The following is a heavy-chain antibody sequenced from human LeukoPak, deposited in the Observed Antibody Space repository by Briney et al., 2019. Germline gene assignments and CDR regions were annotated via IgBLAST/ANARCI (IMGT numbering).Heavy chain of an antibody. Sequence: GGSRRLSCSASGXPFSSYAMHWVRQAPGKGLEYVSAISDSGGSTYYADSVKGRFTISRDNSKNTLYLQMSSLRAEDTAVYFCVRGYSFGPYGMDVWGQGTTVTVSS. CDR2: ISDSGGST. D-gene: IGHD2-15*01. CDR1: GXPFSSYA. CDR3: VRGYSFGPYGMDV. V-gene: IGHV3-64D*09. J-gene: IGHJ6*02.